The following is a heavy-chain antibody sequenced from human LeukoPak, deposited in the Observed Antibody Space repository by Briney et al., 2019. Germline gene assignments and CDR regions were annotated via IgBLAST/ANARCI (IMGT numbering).Heavy chain of an antibody. CDR1: RYTFTGYY. CDR2: INPNSGGT. Sequence: ASVKVSCKTSRYTFTGYYMHWVRQAPGQGLEWMGWINPNSGGTNYAQKFQGRVTMTRDTSISTAYMELSRLRSDDTAVYYCARGLYYYGSGSKSWFDPWGQGTLVTVSS. D-gene: IGHD3-10*01. J-gene: IGHJ5*02. V-gene: IGHV1-2*02. CDR3: ARGLYYYGSGSKSWFDP.